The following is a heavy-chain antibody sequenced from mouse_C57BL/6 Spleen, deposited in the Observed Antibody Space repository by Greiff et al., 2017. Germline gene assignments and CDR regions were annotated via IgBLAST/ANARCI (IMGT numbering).Heavy chain of an antibody. CDR1: GYTFTSYW. CDR3: ARRGTTGVAAHWYFDV. D-gene: IGHD1-1*01. V-gene: IGHV1-69*01. CDR2: IDPSDSYT. Sequence: QVQLQQPGAELVMPGASVKLSCKASGYTFTSYWMHWVKQRPGQGLEWIGEIDPSDSYTNYNQKFKGKSTLTVDKSSSTAYMQLSSLTSEDSAVYYCARRGTTGVAAHWYFDVWGTGTTVTVSS. J-gene: IGHJ1*03.